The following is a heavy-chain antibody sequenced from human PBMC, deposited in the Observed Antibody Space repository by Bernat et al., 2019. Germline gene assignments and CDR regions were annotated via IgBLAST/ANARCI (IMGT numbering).Heavy chain of an antibody. CDR3: AKGREAVAGTPRLCVDY. CDR1: GFTFSNYG. CDR2: ISYDGSNK. V-gene: IGHV3-30*18. J-gene: IGHJ4*02. D-gene: IGHD6-19*01. Sequence: QVQLVESGGGVVQPGRSLRLSCAASGFTFSNYGMHWVRQAPGKGLEWVAAISYDGSNKYYADSVKGRFTISRDDSKNTQYLQMNSLRAEDTAVYYCAKGREAVAGTPRLCVDYWGQGTLVTVSS.